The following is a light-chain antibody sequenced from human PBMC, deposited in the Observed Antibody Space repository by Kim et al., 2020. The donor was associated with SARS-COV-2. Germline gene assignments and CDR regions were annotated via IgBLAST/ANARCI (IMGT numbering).Light chain of an antibody. V-gene: IGKV1-5*03. CDR3: QQYSSYPLS. CDR2: KAS. CDR1: QSISSW. J-gene: IGKJ4*01. Sequence: DIQMTQSPSTLSASVGDRVTITCRASQSISSWLAWYQQKPGKAPKLLIYKASSLESGVPSRFSGSGSGTEFTITISSLQPDDFATYYCQQYSSYPLSFGGGTQLEI.